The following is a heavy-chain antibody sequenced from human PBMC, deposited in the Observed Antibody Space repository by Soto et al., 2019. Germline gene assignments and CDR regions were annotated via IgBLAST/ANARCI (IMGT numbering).Heavy chain of an antibody. V-gene: IGHV3-7*03. D-gene: IGHD3-16*01. J-gene: IGHJ4*02. Sequence: EVQLVESGGGLVQTGGSLRLSCAAAGISFSTFWINLGRQAPGKGLEWVAKLKDAGGETYYVDSVKGRFTISRDNAKTSRFLQMNSLRAEDTAVYYCAKGGHIDFGGQGTLVTVSS. CDR1: GISFSTFW. CDR2: LKDAGGET. CDR3: AKGGHIDF.